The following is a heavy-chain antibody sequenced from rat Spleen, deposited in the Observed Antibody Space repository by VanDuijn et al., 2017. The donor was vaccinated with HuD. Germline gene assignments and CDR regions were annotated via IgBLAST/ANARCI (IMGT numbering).Heavy chain of an antibody. CDR1: GFIFNNYD. V-gene: IGHV5-25*01. Sequence: EVQLVESGGGLVQPGGSLQVSCAASGFIFNNYDMAWFRQTPTKGLEWVASISPSGGGIYYPDSVKGRFTISRDNAKSTLYLQMDSLRSEDTASYYCVRHGYTRYYFDYWGQGVMVTVSS. CDR3: VRHGYTRYYFDY. CDR2: ISPSGGGI. J-gene: IGHJ2*01. D-gene: IGHD1-9*01.